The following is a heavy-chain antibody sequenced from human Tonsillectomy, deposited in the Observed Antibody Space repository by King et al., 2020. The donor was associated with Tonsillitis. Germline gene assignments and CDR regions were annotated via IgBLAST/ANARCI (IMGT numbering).Heavy chain of an antibody. CDR2: SSYSGTT. CDR1: AGSITSDH. J-gene: IGHJ6*03. V-gene: IGHV4-59*01. Sequence: QLQESGPGLVEPSETLSLTCTVSAGSITSDHWTWIRQPPGKGLEWIGYSSYSGTTNYNPSLNSRVTISVDTSKNEFSLRPRSVTAADTAVYHWARVGDRGTDFVTTGFGYMDVWGKGTTVTVSS. CDR3: ARVGDRGTDFVTTGFGYMDV. D-gene: IGHD5-18*01.